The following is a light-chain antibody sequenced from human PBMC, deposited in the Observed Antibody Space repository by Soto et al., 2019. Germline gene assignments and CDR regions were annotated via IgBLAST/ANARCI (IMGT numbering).Light chain of an antibody. CDR2: ATS. J-gene: IGKJ4*01. CDR1: QSASSNF. Sequence: EIVLTQSPGTLSLSPGERATLSCRASQSASSNFLAWYQQEPGQAPRLLIYATSTRATGIPDRFSGSGSGTDFTLTISRLEPEDFAVYYCQQYGSSRLTFGGGTKVDIK. V-gene: IGKV3-20*01. CDR3: QQYGSSRLT.